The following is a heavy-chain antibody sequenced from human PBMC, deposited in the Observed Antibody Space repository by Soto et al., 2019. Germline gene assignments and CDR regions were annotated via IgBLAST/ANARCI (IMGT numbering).Heavy chain of an antibody. J-gene: IGHJ6*02. CDR2: IRSKANSYAT. V-gene: IGHV3-73*01. CDR1: GFTFSGSA. CDR3: TRRRIVPPTSDV. D-gene: IGHD1-26*01. Sequence: GGSLRLSCAASGFTFSGSAMHWVRQASGKGLEWVGRIRSKANSYATAYAASVKGRFTISRDDSKNTAYLQMNSLKTEDTAVYYCTRRRIVPPTSDVWGQGTTVTVSS.